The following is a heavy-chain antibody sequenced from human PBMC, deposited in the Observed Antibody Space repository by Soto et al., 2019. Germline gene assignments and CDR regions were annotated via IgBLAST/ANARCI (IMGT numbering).Heavy chain of an antibody. V-gene: IGHV4-34*01. D-gene: IGHD3-10*01. Sequence: SETLSLTCSVYGESFSGYYWSWIRQPPGKGLEWIGEINHSGSTNYNPSLKSRVTISVDTSKNQFSLKLSSVTAADTAMYYCARRVLLWFGYFDYWGQGTLVTSPQ. CDR2: INHSGST. J-gene: IGHJ4*02. CDR3: ARRVLLWFGYFDY. CDR1: GESFSGYY.